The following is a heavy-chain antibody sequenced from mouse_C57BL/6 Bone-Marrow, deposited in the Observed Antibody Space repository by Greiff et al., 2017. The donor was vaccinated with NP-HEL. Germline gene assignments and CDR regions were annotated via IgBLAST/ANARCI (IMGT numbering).Heavy chain of an antibody. CDR2: VYPGSGSI. V-gene: IGHV1-62-2*01. CDR1: GGAFGWGT. J-gene: IGHJ4*01. Sequence: QVQLQQSGAELVKPGEEVKRGGKEAGGAFGWGTMEGGSQRSGQGLESRFRVYPGSGSIKYNETFKDKATLTADKSSSTVYMELSRLTSEDSAVYFCARHEGGYYWAMDYWGQGTSVTVSS. CDR3: ARHEGGYYWAMDY. D-gene: IGHD2-3*01.